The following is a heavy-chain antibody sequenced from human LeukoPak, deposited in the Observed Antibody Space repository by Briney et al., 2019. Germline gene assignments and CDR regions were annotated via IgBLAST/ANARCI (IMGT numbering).Heavy chain of an antibody. CDR3: VRAIYFYSDSAYPRPFDV. J-gene: IGHJ3*01. D-gene: IGHD2/OR15-2a*01. CDR1: GFTFSDHY. CDR2: VSFSGNTI. Sequence: GGSLRLSCAASGFTFSDHYMSWIRQAPGKGLEWISYVSFSGNTIYYADSVKGRFTISRDNAKNSLYLHLTSLRVEDTGLYYCVRAIYFYSDSAYPRPFDVWGQGTLVTVSS. V-gene: IGHV3-11*01.